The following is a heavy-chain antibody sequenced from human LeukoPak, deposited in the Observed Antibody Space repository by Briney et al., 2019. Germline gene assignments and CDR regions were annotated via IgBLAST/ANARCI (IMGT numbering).Heavy chain of an antibody. J-gene: IGHJ4*02. CDR3: ARDDYYYDSSGYYMDY. CDR1: GFTFSSYG. D-gene: IGHD3-22*01. CDR2: ISYDGSNK. Sequence: GGSLRLSCAASGFTFSSYGMHWVRQAPGKGLEWVAVISYDGSNKYYADSVKGRFTISRDNSKNTLYLQMNSLRAEDTAVYYCARDDYYYDSSGYYMDYWGQGTLVTVSS. V-gene: IGHV3-30*03.